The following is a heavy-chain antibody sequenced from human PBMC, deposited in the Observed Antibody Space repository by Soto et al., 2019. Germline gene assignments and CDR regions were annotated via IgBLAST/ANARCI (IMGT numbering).Heavy chain of an antibody. CDR1: GFTFSSYG. CDR3: ARGGARYSSGWYYFDY. J-gene: IGHJ4*02. Sequence: SGGSLRLSCAASGFTFSSYGMHWVRQAPGKGLEWVAVIWYDGSNKYYADSVKGRFTIFRDNSKNTLYLQMNSLRAEDTAVYYCARGGARYSSGWYYFDYWGQGTLVTVSS. V-gene: IGHV3-33*01. CDR2: IWYDGSNK. D-gene: IGHD6-19*01.